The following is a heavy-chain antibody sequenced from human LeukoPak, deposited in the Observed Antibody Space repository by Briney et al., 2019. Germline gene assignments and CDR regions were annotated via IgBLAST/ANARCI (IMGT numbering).Heavy chain of an antibody. Sequence: GGSLRLSCAASGFTFSSYSMNWVRQAPGKGLEWVSCISSSSRYICYADSVKGRFTISRDNAKNSLYLQMNSLRAGDTAVYYCVRNYYDSSGYYYDLLDYWGQGTLVTVSS. D-gene: IGHD3-22*01. J-gene: IGHJ4*02. CDR2: ISSSSRYI. V-gene: IGHV3-21*01. CDR3: VRNYYDSSGYYYDLLDY. CDR1: GFTFSSYS.